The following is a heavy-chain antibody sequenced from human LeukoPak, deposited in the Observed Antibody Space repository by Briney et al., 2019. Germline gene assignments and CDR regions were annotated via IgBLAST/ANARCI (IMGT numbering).Heavy chain of an antibody. CDR1: RFTFSTYA. CDR2: ISVSGNT. Sequence: PGGSLRLSCAATRFTFSTYAMSWVRQAPGKGLEWVSAISVSGNTYHADSVKGQFTISRDSSKNTQYLQVNRLRAEDAAVYYCAKAPVTTCSGAYCYPFDYWGQGTLVTVSS. CDR3: AKAPVTTCSGAYCYPFDY. J-gene: IGHJ4*02. D-gene: IGHD2-21*01. V-gene: IGHV3-23*01.